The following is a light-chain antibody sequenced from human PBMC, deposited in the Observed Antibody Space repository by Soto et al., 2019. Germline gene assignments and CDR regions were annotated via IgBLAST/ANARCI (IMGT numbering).Light chain of an antibody. CDR2: WAS. V-gene: IGKV4-1*01. Sequence: VMTQSPATLSVSPGERVTFSCRASQSVTTNLAWYQQKPGQPPKLLIYWASTRESGVPDRFSGSGSGTDVTLTISSLQAEDVAVYYCQQYYNTPPTFGQGTKLEIK. CDR1: QSVTTN. J-gene: IGKJ2*01. CDR3: QQYYNTPPT.